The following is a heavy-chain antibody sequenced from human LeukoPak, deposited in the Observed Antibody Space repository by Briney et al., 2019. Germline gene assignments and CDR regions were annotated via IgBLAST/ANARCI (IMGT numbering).Heavy chain of an antibody. V-gene: IGHV3-53*01. J-gene: IGHJ3*02. CDR2: IYSGGST. CDR1: GFTVSSNY. Sequence: PGGSLRLPCAASGFTVSSNYMSWVRQAPGKGLEWVSVIYSGGSTYYADSVKGRFTISRDNSKNTLYLQMNSLRAEDTAVYYCARDSYDSSEGNDAFDIWGQGTMVTVSS. CDR3: ARDSYDSSEGNDAFDI. D-gene: IGHD3-22*01.